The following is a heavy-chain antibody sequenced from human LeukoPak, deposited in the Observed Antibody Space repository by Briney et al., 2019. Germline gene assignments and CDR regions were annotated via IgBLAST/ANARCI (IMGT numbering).Heavy chain of an antibody. J-gene: IGHJ4*02. Sequence: KTGGSLRLSCAASGFTFSSYSMNWVRQAPGKGLEWVSSISSSSSYIYYADSVKGRFTISRDNAKNSLYLQMNSLRAEDTAVYYCAFNSGYSSAWSPDYWGQGTLVTVSS. CDR1: GFTFSSYS. CDR2: ISSSSSYI. V-gene: IGHV3-21*01. CDR3: AFNSGYSSAWSPDY. D-gene: IGHD6-19*01.